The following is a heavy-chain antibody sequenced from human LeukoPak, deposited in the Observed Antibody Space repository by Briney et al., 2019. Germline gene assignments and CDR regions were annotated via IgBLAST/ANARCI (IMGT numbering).Heavy chain of an antibody. D-gene: IGHD1-26*01. CDR2: ITNDGSST. J-gene: IGHJ5*02. V-gene: IGHV3-74*01. CDR3: AKAPRSSGASENNWFDP. CDR1: GLTFSSHW. Sequence: GGSLRLSCAASGLTFSSHWMHWVRQAPGKGLVWVSRITNDGSSTTYADSVKGRFTISSDNAKDMLYLQVNSLRAEDTAVYYCAKAPRSSGASENNWFDPWGQGTLFTVSS.